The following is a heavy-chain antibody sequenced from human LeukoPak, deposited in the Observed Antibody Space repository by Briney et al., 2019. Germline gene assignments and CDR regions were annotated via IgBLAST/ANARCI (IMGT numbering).Heavy chain of an antibody. CDR3: ARVHEYIPLLYGSGGYDY. V-gene: IGHV3-21*01. J-gene: IGHJ4*02. Sequence: PGRSLRLSCAASGFTFSSYGMHWVRQAPGKGLEWVSSISSSSSYIYYADSVKGRFTISRDNAKNSLYLQMNSLRAEDTAVYYCARVHEYIPLLYGSGGYDYWGQGTLVTVSS. CDR1: GFTFSSYG. D-gene: IGHD3-10*01. CDR2: ISSSSSYI.